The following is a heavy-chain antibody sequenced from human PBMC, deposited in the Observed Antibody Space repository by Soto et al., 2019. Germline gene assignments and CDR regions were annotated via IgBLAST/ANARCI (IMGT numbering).Heavy chain of an antibody. J-gene: IGHJ6*02. Sequence: GESLKISCKGSGYSFTSYWIGWVRQMPGKGLEWMGIIYPGDSDTRYSPSFQGQVTISADKSISTAYLQWSSLKASDTAMYYCARQLAAAGSFYYYYYGMDVWGQGTTVTVS. V-gene: IGHV5-51*01. CDR1: GYSFTSYW. CDR2: IYPGDSDT. CDR3: ARQLAAAGSFYYYYYGMDV. D-gene: IGHD6-13*01.